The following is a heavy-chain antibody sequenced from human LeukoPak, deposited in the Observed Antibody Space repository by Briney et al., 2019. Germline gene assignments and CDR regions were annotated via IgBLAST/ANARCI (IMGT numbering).Heavy chain of an antibody. CDR2: ISSSSSYI. Sequence: GGSLRLSCAASGFTFSSYSMNWVRQAPGKGLEWVSSISSSSSYIYYADSVKGRFTISRDNAKNSLYLQMNSLRAEDTAVYYCARKVYGSYGNFDYWGQGTLVTVSS. CDR1: GFTFSSYS. V-gene: IGHV3-21*01. CDR3: ARKVYGSYGNFDY. D-gene: IGHD5-18*01. J-gene: IGHJ4*02.